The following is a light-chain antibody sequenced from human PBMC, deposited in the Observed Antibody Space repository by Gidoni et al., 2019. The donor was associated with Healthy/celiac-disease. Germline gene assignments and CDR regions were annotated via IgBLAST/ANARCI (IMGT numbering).Light chain of an antibody. Sequence: DIQMTQSPSSLSASVGDRVTITCRASQSIISYLNWYQQKPGKAPMLLIYAASSVQSGVPSRFSGSGSGTDFTLTISSLQPEDFATYYCQQSYSTTWTFGQGTKVEIK. J-gene: IGKJ1*01. V-gene: IGKV1-39*01. CDR2: AAS. CDR1: QSIISY. CDR3: QQSYSTTWT.